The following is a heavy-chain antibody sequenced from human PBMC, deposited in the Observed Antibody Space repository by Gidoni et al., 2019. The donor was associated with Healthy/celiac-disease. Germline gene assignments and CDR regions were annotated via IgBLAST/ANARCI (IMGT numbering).Heavy chain of an antibody. CDR3: ARDPGELSESNWFDP. CDR1: GDSDSSNSAA. Sequence: QVQLQQSGPGLVKRSQTRSLTCASSGDSDSSNSAAWNWIRQSPSRGLEWLGRTYYRSKWYNDYAVSVKSRITIHPATSKNQFSLQLNSVTPEDTAVYYCARDPGELSESNWFDPWGQGTLVTVSS. V-gene: IGHV6-1*01. D-gene: IGHD3-16*01. J-gene: IGHJ5*02. CDR2: TYYRSKWYN.